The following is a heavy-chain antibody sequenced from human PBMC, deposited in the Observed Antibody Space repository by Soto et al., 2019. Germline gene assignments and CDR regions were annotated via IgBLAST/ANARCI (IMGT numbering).Heavy chain of an antibody. CDR1: GGTLSNYA. Sequence: ASVPVSCKTSGGTLSNYAINWVRQAPGKGRAWMGSFTPIFGSTFYAQNFQDRVTITTDKSTCTAYIELSDLTSEDTAMYFYARRLVLGVMVWRHFTSWAQGTRSTFSP. J-gene: IGHJ5*02. D-gene: IGHD3-10*01. CDR3: ARRLVLGVMVWRHFTS. V-gene: IGHV1-69*05. CDR2: FTPIFGST.